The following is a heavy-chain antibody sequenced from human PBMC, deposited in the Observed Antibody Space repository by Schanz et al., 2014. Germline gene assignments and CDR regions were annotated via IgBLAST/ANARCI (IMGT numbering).Heavy chain of an antibody. CDR1: GGTFSSYT. V-gene: IGHV1-69*02. J-gene: IGHJ4*02. D-gene: IGHD4-17*01. CDR2: IIPVLAIA. CDR3: ARGYGDSPNDF. Sequence: QVQLVQSGADVKKPGSSVKVSCKASGGTFSSYTISWVRQAPGQGLEWMGRIIPVLAIADYAQKFQGRVTITADKSTSTAYMDVSSLRSEDTAVYYCARGYGDSPNDFWGQGTLVTVSS.